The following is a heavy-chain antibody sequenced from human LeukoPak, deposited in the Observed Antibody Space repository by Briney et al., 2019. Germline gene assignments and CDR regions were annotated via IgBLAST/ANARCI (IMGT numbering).Heavy chain of an antibody. CDR2: INPNSGGT. CDR1: GYTFTGYY. D-gene: IGHD2-2*01. J-gene: IGHJ6*03. V-gene: IGHV1-2*02. Sequence: ASVKVSCKASGYTFTGYYMHWVRQAPGQGLEWMGWINPNSGGTNYAQKFQGRVTMTRDTSISTAYMELSRLRSDDTAVYYCARGGYCSSTSCYGYYYYMDVWGKGTTVTISS. CDR3: ARGGYCSSTSCYGYYYYMDV.